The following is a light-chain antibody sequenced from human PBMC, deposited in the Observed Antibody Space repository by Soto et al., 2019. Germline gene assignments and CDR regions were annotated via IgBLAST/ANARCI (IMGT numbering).Light chain of an antibody. Sequence: EIVLIQSPATLSLSPGEGATLSCRASQSVGSYLAWYQHKPGQAPRLLISDASNRATGIPARFSGSGSETDFTLTISSLEPEDFAVYYCQQRNVWPPITFGQGTRLQIK. V-gene: IGKV3-11*01. CDR3: QQRNVWPPIT. CDR2: DAS. CDR1: QSVGSY. J-gene: IGKJ5*01.